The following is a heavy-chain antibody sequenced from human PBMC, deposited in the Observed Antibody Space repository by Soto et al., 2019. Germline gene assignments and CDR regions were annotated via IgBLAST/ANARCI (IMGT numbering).Heavy chain of an antibody. CDR3: ARPANTVADHFDL. CDR1: GYTFTIYW. CDR2: IYPSESDT. Sequence: GESLKISCQVSGYTFTIYWIGWVRQMPGKGLEWMGIIYPSESDTRYSPSFQGQVTISADQSINTAYLQWDSLKASDTAIYYCARPANTVADHFDLWGQGTPVTVSS. V-gene: IGHV5-51*01. J-gene: IGHJ4*02. D-gene: IGHD4-17*01.